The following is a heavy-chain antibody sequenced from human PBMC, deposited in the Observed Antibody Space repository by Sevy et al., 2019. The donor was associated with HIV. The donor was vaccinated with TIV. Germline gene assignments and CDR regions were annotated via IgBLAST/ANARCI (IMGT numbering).Heavy chain of an antibody. CDR1: GGSISSYY. Sequence: SETLSLTCTVSGGSISSYYWSWIRQPPGKGLVWIGYIYYSGSTNYNPSLKSRVTISVDTSKNQFSLKLSSVTAADTAVYYCARGRSGRAFDYWGQGTLVTVSS. CDR3: ARGRSGRAFDY. V-gene: IGHV4-59*13. J-gene: IGHJ4*02. D-gene: IGHD6-19*01. CDR2: IYYSGST.